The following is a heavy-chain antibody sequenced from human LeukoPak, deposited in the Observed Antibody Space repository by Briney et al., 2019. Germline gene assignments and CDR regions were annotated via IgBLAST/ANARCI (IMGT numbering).Heavy chain of an antibody. Sequence: SETLSLTCAVYGGSFSGYYRSWIRQPPGKGLEWIGEINHSGSTNYNPSLKSRVTISVDTSKNQFSLKLSSVTAADTAVYYCARGGRDTMVRAVIPLDYWGQGTLVTVSS. CDR2: INHSGST. V-gene: IGHV4-34*01. CDR3: ARGGRDTMVRAVIPLDY. D-gene: IGHD3-10*01. CDR1: GGSFSGYY. J-gene: IGHJ4*02.